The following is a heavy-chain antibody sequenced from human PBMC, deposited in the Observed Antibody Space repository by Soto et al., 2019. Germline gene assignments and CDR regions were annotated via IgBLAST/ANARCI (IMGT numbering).Heavy chain of an antibody. J-gene: IGHJ4*02. V-gene: IGHV3-21*04. CDR1: RFTFSAFY. D-gene: IGHD1-26*01. CDR3: AEVKWVVGATSRYFDC. Sequence: GGSLRLSCVASRFTFSAFYMNWVRQAPGKGLEWVSSISITGDYIYYADSVMGRFTISRDNAKNSLYLQMNSLRAEDTAVYYLAEVKWVVGATSRYFDCWGQGTLVTVSS. CDR2: ISITGDYI.